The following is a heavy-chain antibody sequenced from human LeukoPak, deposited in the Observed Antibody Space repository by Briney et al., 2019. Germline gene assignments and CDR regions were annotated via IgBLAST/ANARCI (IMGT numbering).Heavy chain of an antibody. D-gene: IGHD3-16*01. Sequence: GGSLRLSCAASGFTFDDYAMHWVRQAPGKGLEWVSGISWNSGSIGYADSVKGRFTISRDNAKNSLYLQMNSLRAEDMALYYCAKDIGPGTPGGGDAFDIWGQGTMVTVSS. J-gene: IGHJ3*02. CDR3: AKDIGPGTPGGGDAFDI. CDR1: GFTFDDYA. CDR2: ISWNSGSI. V-gene: IGHV3-9*03.